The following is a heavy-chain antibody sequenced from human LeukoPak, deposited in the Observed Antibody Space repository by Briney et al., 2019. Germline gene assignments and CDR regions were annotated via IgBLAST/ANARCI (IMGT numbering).Heavy chain of an antibody. V-gene: IGHV4-31*03. CDR3: ARNSYFGVVNDY. Sequence: SQTLSLTCTVSGGSISSGGYYWSWIRQHPGKGLEWIGYIYYSGSTYYNPSLKSRVTISVDTSKNQFSLKLSSVTAADTAVYYCARNSYFGVVNDYWGQGTLVTVSS. CDR2: IYYSGST. D-gene: IGHD3-3*01. CDR1: GGSISSGGYY. J-gene: IGHJ4*02.